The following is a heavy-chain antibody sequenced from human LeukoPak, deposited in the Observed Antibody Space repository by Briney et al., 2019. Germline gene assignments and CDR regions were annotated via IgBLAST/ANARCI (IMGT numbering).Heavy chain of an antibody. V-gene: IGHV4-59*08. Sequence: SETLSLTCTVSGGSISSYYWSWIRQPPGKGLEWIGYIYYSGSTNYNPSLKSRVTISVDTSKNQFSLKLSSVTAADTAVYYCARQGRGYETLVFDYWGQGTLVTVSA. D-gene: IGHD1-1*01. CDR1: GGSISSYY. J-gene: IGHJ4*02. CDR3: ARQGRGYETLVFDY. CDR2: IYYSGST.